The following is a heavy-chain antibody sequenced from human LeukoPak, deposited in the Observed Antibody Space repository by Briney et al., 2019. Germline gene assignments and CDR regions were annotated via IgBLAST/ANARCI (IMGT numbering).Heavy chain of an antibody. J-gene: IGHJ4*02. D-gene: IGHD3-22*01. CDR3: ARNYYDSSGYYFTTIFDY. V-gene: IGHV3-30-3*01. CDR1: GFTFSSYA. Sequence: GGSLRLSCAASGFTFSSYAMHWVRQAPGKGLEWVAVIAYDGSNKYYADSVKGRFTISIDNSKNTLYLQMNSLRAEDTAVYYCARNYYDSSGYYFTTIFDYWGQGTLVTVSS. CDR2: IAYDGSNK.